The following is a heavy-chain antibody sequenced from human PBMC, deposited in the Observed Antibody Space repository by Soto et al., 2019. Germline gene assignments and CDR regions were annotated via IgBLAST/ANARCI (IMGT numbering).Heavy chain of an antibody. V-gene: IGHV3-66*01. CDR1: GFTVSSNY. J-gene: IGHJ4*02. CDR2: IHSGGST. CDR3: ASSSGWHPYYFDY. Sequence: EVQLVESGGGLVQPGGSLRLSCAASGFTVSSNYMSWVRQAPGKGLEWVSVIHSGGSTYYADSMKGRFTISRDNSKNTLYLQMNSLRAEDTAVYYCASSSGWHPYYFDYWGQGTLVTVSS. D-gene: IGHD6-19*01.